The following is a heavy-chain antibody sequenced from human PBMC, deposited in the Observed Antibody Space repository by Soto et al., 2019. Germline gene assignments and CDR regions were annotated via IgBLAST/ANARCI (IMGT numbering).Heavy chain of an antibody. Sequence: QVQLQESGPGLVKPSETLSLTCTVSGGSISSYYWSWIRQPPGKGLEWIGYIYYSGSTNYNPSLKSRVTIPVDTSKNQSSLKLSSVTAADTAVYYCARAWATTVTPYYYYYYMDVWGKGTTVTVSS. CDR2: IYYSGST. CDR1: GGSISSYY. V-gene: IGHV4-59*08. D-gene: IGHD4-17*01. J-gene: IGHJ6*03. CDR3: ARAWATTVTPYYYYYYMDV.